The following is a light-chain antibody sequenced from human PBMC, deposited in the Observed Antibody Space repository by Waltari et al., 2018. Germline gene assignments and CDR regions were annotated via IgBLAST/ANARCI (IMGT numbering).Light chain of an antibody. CDR2: GAS. CDR3: QQYNNWPPWT. V-gene: IGKV3-15*01. CDR1: QSVSSN. J-gene: IGKJ1*01. Sequence: EIVMTQSPVTLSVSPGERATVSCRANQSVSSNLAWYQQKPGQAPRLLIYGASTRATGIPARFSGSGSGTEFTLTISSLQSEDFAVYYCQQYNNWPPWTFGQGTKVEIK.